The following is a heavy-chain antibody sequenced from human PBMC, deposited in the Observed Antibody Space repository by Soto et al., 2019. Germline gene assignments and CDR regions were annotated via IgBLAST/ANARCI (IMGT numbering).Heavy chain of an antibody. CDR1: GGTFSSYA. CDR3: ARDAKSSGYFGPDYFDY. V-gene: IGHV1-69*01. D-gene: IGHD3-22*01. CDR2: IIPIFGTA. Sequence: QVQLVQSGAEVKKPGSSVKVSCKASGGTFSSYAISWVRQAPGQGLEWMGGIIPIFGTANYAQKFQGRVTISADESTSTAYVELSRLRSEDTAVYYCARDAKSSGYFGPDYFDYWGQGTLVTVSS. J-gene: IGHJ4*02.